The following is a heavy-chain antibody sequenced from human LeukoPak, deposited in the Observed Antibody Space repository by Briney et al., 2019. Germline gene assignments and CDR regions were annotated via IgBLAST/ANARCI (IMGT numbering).Heavy chain of an antibody. CDR3: AGVRQWLVGT. Sequence: SETLSLTCTVSGGSISSYYWSWIRQPPGKGLEWIGYIYYSGSTNYNPSLKSRVTISVDTSKNQFSLKLSSVTAADTAVYYCAGVRQWLVGTWGQGTLVTVSS. D-gene: IGHD6-19*01. CDR2: IYYSGST. CDR1: GGSISSYY. J-gene: IGHJ5*02. V-gene: IGHV4-59*01.